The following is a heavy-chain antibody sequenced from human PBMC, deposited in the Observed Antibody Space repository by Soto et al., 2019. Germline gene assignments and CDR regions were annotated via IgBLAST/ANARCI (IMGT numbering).Heavy chain of an antibody. V-gene: IGHV3-7*03. CDR3: ARYFRGSGRYFFDY. CDR1: GFTFISSF. CDR2: INQDGGGT. D-gene: IGHD6-19*01. J-gene: IGHJ4*02. Sequence: GGSLRLSCVASGFTFISSFMGWVRQAPGKGLEWVANINQDGGGTYYVDSVEGRFTISRDNAKDSLYLQMNSLRGEDTAVYYCARYFRGSGRYFFDYWGQGTLVTVSS.